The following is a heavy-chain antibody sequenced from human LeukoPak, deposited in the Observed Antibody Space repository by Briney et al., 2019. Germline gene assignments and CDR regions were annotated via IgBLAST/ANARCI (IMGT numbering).Heavy chain of an antibody. V-gene: IGHV3-53*01. CDR1: GFTVSSSH. CDR2: IYSGGNT. D-gene: IGHD3-22*01. CDR3: ARDYDSSGFSPSN. Sequence: GGSLRLSCAASGFTVSSSHMSWVRQAPGKGLEWVSIIYSGGNTYYADSVKGRFTISRDNSKNTLYVQMNSLRAEDTAVYYCARDYDSSGFSPSNWGQGTLVTVSS. J-gene: IGHJ4*02.